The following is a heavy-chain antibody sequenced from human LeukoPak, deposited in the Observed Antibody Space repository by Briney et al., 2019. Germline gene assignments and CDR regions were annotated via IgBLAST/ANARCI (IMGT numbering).Heavy chain of an antibody. CDR3: ARTYSSFDY. CDR2: ISSTSGAM. J-gene: IGHJ4*02. Sequence: GGSLRLSCAASGFTFSSYNMNWVRQAPGRGLEWLSYISSTSGAMYYADSVKGRFTISRDNAKNSLYLQMNSLRDEDTAVCYCARTYSSFDYWGQGTLVTVSS. V-gene: IGHV3-48*02. CDR1: GFTFSSYN. D-gene: IGHD6-19*01.